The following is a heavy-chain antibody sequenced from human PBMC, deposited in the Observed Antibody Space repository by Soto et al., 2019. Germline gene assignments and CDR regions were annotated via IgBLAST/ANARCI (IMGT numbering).Heavy chain of an antibody. V-gene: IGHV3-48*03. CDR2: ISSSGSTI. CDR3: ARVHWYGMDV. CDR1: GFTFSSYE. J-gene: IGHJ6*02. Sequence: PGGSLRLSCAASGFTFSSYEMNWVRQAPGKGLEWVSYISSSGSTIYYADSVKGRFTISRDNAKNSLYLQMNSLRAEDTAVYYCARVHWYGMDVWGQGTTVTVSS. D-gene: IGHD1-1*01.